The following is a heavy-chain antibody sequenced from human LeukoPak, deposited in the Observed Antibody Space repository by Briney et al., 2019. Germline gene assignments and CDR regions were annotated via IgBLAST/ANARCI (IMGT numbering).Heavy chain of an antibody. Sequence: SETLSLTCAVYGGSFSGYYWSWIRQPPGKGLEWIGEINHSGSTNYNPSLKSRVTISVDTSKNQFSLKLSSVTAADTAVYYCARAGYCSGGSCYNYYYGMDVWGQGTTATVSS. V-gene: IGHV4-34*01. CDR3: ARAGYCSGGSCYNYYYGMDV. D-gene: IGHD2-15*01. J-gene: IGHJ6*02. CDR2: INHSGST. CDR1: GGSFSGYY.